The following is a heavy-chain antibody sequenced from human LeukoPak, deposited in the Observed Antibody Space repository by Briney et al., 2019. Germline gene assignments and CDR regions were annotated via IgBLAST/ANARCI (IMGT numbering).Heavy chain of an antibody. CDR1: GYTFTGYY. CDR3: ARGYYDSSGYYPNMYYFDY. J-gene: IGHJ4*02. CDR2: INPNSGGT. Sequence: ASVKVYCKASGYTFTGYYMHWVRQAPGQGLEWMGWINPNSGGTNYAQKFQGRVTMTRDTSISTAYMELSRLRSDDTAVYYCARGYYDSSGYYPNMYYFDYWGQGTLVTVSS. D-gene: IGHD3-22*01. V-gene: IGHV1-2*02.